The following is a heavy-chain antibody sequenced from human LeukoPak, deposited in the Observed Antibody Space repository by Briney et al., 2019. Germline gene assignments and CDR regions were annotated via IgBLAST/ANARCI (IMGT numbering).Heavy chain of an antibody. J-gene: IGHJ6*02. V-gene: IGHV4-59*08. CDR3: ARLYGYTYGHGGMDV. CDR2: IYDSGST. D-gene: IGHD5-18*01. CDR1: GGSISSFY. Sequence: SETLSLTCTVSGGSISSFYWSWIRQPPGKGLEWIGYIYDSGSTNCNPSLKSRVTISLDTSKNHFSLKLTSVTAADTAVYYCARLYGYTYGHGGMDVRGQGTTVTVSS.